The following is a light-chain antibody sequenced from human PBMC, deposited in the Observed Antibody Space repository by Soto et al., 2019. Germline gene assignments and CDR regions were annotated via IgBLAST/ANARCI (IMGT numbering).Light chain of an antibody. J-gene: IGKJ1*01. V-gene: IGKV1-5*03. CDR1: QSISSW. CDR3: QQYNTYSWT. Sequence: DIPMTQSPSTLSASVGDRVTITCRTSQSISSWLAWYQQKPGKAPKLLIYKASSLESGVPSRFSGSGSGTEFTLTISSLQPDDFAPYYCQQYNTYSWTFGRGTKVGIK. CDR2: KAS.